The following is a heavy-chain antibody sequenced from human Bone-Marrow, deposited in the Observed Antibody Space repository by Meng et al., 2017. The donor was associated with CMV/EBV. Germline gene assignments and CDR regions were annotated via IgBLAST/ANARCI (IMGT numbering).Heavy chain of an antibody. J-gene: IGHJ4*02. CDR3: ARDLGDSSGYYYGFDD. D-gene: IGHD3-22*01. V-gene: IGHV1-46*01. CDR2: INPSGGST. Sequence: ASVKVSCKASGYTFTSYYMHWVRQAPGQGLEWMGIINPSGGSTSYAQKFQGRVTMTRDTSTSTVYMELSSLRSEDTAVYYGARDLGDSSGYYYGFDDWGQGTLVTVYS. CDR1: GYTFTSYY.